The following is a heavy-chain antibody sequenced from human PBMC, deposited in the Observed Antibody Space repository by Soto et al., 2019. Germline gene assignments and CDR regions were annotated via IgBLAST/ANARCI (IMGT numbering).Heavy chain of an antibody. CDR2: ISSKGGST. J-gene: IGHJ4*02. V-gene: IGHV3-64D*06. CDR3: VTSGYRLPYCFDY. D-gene: IGHD3-22*01. CDR1: GFTFSSYA. Sequence: PGGSLRLSSSASGFTFSSYAMHWVRQAPGKGLEYVSAISSKGGSTYYADSVKGRFTISRDNSKNTLYLQMSSLRAEDTAVYYCVTSGYRLPYCFDYWGQGTLVTVSS.